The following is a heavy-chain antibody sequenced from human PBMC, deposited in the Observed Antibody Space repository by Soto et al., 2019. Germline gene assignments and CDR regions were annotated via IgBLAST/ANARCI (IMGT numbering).Heavy chain of an antibody. CDR2: INAGNGNT. CDR1: GYTFTSYA. Sequence: QVQLVQSGAEVKKPGASLKVSCKSSGYTFTSYAMHWVRQDPGQRLEWMGWINAGNGNTKYSQKFQGRVTITRDTSASIAYMELSSLRSEDTAVYYCARMAHYYGAGSYYNYNWLDPWGQGTLVTVSS. D-gene: IGHD3-10*01. J-gene: IGHJ5*02. V-gene: IGHV1-3*01. CDR3: ARMAHYYGAGSYYNYNWLDP.